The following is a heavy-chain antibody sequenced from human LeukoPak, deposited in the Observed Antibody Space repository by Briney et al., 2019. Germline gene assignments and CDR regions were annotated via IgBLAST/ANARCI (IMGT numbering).Heavy chain of an antibody. J-gene: IGHJ5*02. D-gene: IGHD6-13*01. V-gene: IGHV3-48*03. CDR2: ISDSGSSI. CDR1: GFTFSSYE. Sequence: GGSLRLSCASSGFTFSSYEMNWVRQAPGKGLELVSYISDSGSSIYLEGSVKGRFTISRDNAKNSLYLQMNSLRAEDTAVYYCARVGLAAAGTGWFDPWGQGTLVTVSS. CDR3: ARVGLAAAGTGWFDP.